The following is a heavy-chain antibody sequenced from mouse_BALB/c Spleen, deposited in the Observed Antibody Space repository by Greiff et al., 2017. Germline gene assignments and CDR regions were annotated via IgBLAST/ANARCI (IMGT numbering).Heavy chain of an antibody. J-gene: IGHJ3*01. V-gene: IGHV5-6-5*01. CDR3: ARGDYDYDGWFAY. CDR2: ISSGGST. CDR1: GFTFSSYA. D-gene: IGHD2-4*01. Sequence: EVQRVESGGGLVKPGGSLKLSCAASGFTFSSYAMSWVRQTPEKRLEWVASISSGGSTYYPDSVKGRFTISRDNARNILYLQMSSLRSEDTAMYYCARGDYDYDGWFAYWGQGTLVTVSA.